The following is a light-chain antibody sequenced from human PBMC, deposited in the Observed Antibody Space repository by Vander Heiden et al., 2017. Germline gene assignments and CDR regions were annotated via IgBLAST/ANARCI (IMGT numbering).Light chain of an antibody. CDR3: QQSYSTPIT. CDR2: AAS. J-gene: IGKJ3*01. CDR1: QSISSY. Sequence: DTQMTQSPSSLSASVGDRVTITCRASQSISSYLNWYQQKPGKAPKLLIYAASSLQSGVPSRFSGSGSGTDFTLTISSLQPEDFATYYCQQSYSTPITFGHGTKVDIK. V-gene: IGKV1-39*01.